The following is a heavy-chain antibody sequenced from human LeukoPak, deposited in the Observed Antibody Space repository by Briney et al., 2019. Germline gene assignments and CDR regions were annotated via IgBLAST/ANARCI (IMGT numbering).Heavy chain of an antibody. V-gene: IGHV3-21*01. CDR2: ISSSSSYI. CDR1: RFTFSSYS. Sequence: PGGSLTLSCAASRFTFSSYSMNWVRQAPGKGLEWVSSISSSSSYIYYADSVKGRFTISRDNTKNSLYLQMNSLRAEDTAVYYCARDSREYFDYWGQGALVTVSS. CDR3: ARDSREYFDY. J-gene: IGHJ4*02.